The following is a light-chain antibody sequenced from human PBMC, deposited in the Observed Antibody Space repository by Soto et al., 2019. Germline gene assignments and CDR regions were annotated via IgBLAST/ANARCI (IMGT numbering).Light chain of an antibody. CDR1: ESVSSNY. CDR3: QRDGSSRVT. J-gene: IGKJ2*01. V-gene: IGKV3-20*01. Sequence: EIVLTQSPGTLSLSPGERATLSCRASESVSSNYLAWYQQKPGQAPRLLIYGASTRASGIPDRFRVRGSGTSCTLTIGALEPEDSAVYYCQRDGSSRVTFGRGTKLDIK. CDR2: GAS.